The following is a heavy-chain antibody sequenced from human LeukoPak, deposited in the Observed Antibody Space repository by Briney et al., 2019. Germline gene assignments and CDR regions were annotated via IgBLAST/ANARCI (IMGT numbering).Heavy chain of an antibody. D-gene: IGHD3-10*01. CDR2: ISSSGSTI. CDR1: GFTFSDYY. CDR3: AREYYYGSGSYAGGVVDY. Sequence: GGSLRLSCAASGFTFSDYYMSWIRQAPGKRLEWVSYISSSGSTIYYADSVKGRFTISRDNAKNSLYLQMNSLRAEDTAVYYCAREYYYGSGSYAGGVVDYWGQGTLVTVSS. V-gene: IGHV3-11*01. J-gene: IGHJ4*02.